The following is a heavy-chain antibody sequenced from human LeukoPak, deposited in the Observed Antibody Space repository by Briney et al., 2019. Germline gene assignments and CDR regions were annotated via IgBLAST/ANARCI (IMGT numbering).Heavy chain of an antibody. CDR1: GFTFSSYG. CDR2: IRYDGTNK. V-gene: IGHV3-30*02. D-gene: IGHD1-7*01. J-gene: IGHJ6*03. CDR3: AKDWGADWNYFHYYYYMDV. Sequence: PGGSLRLSCAASGFTFSSYGMQWVRQAPGKGLEWVAFIRYDGTNKYYADSVKGRFTISRDNSKNTLYLQMNSLRAEDTAVYYCAKDWGADWNYFHYYYYMDVWGKGTTVTVSS.